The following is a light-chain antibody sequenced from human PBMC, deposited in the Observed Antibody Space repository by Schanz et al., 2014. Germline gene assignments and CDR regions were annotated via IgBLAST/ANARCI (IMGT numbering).Light chain of an antibody. J-gene: IGKJ3*01. CDR2: WAC. Sequence: DIVMTQSPDSLAVSLGERATINCKSSQSVLYSSNNKNYLAWYQQKPGQPPRLLIYWACTRESGVPDRFSGSGSGTDFTLTISSLQAEDVALYYCQQYYSIPFTFGPGTKVDIK. CDR1: QSVLYSSNNKNY. V-gene: IGKV4-1*01. CDR3: QQYYSIPFT.